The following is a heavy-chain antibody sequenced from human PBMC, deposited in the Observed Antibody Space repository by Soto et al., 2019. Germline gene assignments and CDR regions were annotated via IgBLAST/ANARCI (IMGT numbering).Heavy chain of an antibody. V-gene: IGHV4-59*01. CDR3: ARRLTLAATKGDAFDV. CDR1: GDSISRYY. Sequence: QVQLQESGPGLVKPSETLSLTCTVSGDSISRYYWSWIRQPPGKGLEWMGFIYDSGNTNYNPSLKSRVTMSVDMSRNKQSLRPSSVTAADTALYYWARRLTLAATKGDAFDVWGPGAMVTVSS. D-gene: IGHD6-25*01. CDR2: IYDSGNT. J-gene: IGHJ3*01.